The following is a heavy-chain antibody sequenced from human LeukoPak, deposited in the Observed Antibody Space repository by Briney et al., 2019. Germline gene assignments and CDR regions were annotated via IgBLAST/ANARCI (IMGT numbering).Heavy chain of an antibody. V-gene: IGHV3-33*06. CDR3: AKDLHYYVAMDV. Sequence: GGSLRLSCAASGFTFSSYGMHWVRQAPGKGLEWVAVIWYDGSNKYYADSVKGRFTISRDNSKNTLYLQMNSLRAEDTALYYCAKDLHYYVAMDVWGQGTAVTVSS. CDR2: IWYDGSNK. J-gene: IGHJ6*02. D-gene: IGHD3-10*02. CDR1: GFTFSSYG.